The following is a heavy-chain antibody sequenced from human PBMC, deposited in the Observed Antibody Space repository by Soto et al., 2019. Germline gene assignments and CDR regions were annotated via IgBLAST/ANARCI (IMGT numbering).Heavy chain of an antibody. J-gene: IGHJ6*02. Sequence: GGSLRLSCAASGFTFSSYSMNWVRQAPGKGLEWVSSISSSSSYIYYADSVKGRFTISRDNAKNSLYLQMNSLRAEDTAVYYCARDGRFSKYGMDVWGQGTTVTVSS. CDR3: ARDGRFSKYGMDV. CDR1: GFTFSSYS. V-gene: IGHV3-21*01. CDR2: ISSSSSYI. D-gene: IGHD3-3*01.